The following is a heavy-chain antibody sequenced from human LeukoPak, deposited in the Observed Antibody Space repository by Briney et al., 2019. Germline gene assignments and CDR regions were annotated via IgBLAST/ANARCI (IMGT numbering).Heavy chain of an antibody. CDR2: ISSSDTI. J-gene: IGHJ4*02. CDR3: AAGAFEGFDY. Sequence: GGSLRLSCAASGFTFSSYGMNWVRQAPGKGLEWVSYISSSDTIYYADSVKGRFTISRNNAKNSLYLQMNSLRDEDTAVYYCAAGAFEGFDYWGQGTLVTVSS. CDR1: GFTFSSYG. V-gene: IGHV3-48*02. D-gene: IGHD3-10*01.